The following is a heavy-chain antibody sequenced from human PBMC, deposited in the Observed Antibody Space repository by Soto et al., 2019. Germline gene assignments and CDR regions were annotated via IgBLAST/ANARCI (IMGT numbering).Heavy chain of an antibody. CDR1: GFTFSSYG. CDR3: AKPLAAAGPWYFDL. Sequence: GSLRLSCAASGFTFSSYGMRWVRQAPGKGLEWVAVISYDGSNKYYADSVKGRFTISRDNSKNTLYLQMNSLRAEDTAVYYCAKPLAAAGPWYFDLWGRGTLVTVSS. V-gene: IGHV3-30*18. J-gene: IGHJ2*01. D-gene: IGHD6-13*01. CDR2: ISYDGSNK.